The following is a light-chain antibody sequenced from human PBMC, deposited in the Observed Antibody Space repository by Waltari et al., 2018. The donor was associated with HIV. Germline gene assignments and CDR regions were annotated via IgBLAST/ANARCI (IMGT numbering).Light chain of an antibody. CDR1: QSVSSN. Sequence: EIVMTQSPATLSVSPGDRATLSCRASQSVSSNLAWYQQKPGQTPRLLIYGASTRATGIPARFSGGGSGTEFTLTISSLQSEDFAVYYCQQYDNWSPLTFGGGTKVEIK. CDR3: QQYDNWSPLT. J-gene: IGKJ4*01. V-gene: IGKV3-15*01. CDR2: GAS.